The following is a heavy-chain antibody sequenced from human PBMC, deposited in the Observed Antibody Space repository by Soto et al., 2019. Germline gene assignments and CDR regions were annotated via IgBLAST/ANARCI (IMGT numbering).Heavy chain of an antibody. Sequence: QVQLVQSGTEVKKPGASVKVSCKASGYTFTNYGVNWVRQAPGQGLEWMGWISAHNGNTYYVQKFKGRATMTTDTSTITSYLELRSLTSVDSSVYYCARESWQWLDSWGQGTLVTISP. CDR1: GYTFTNYG. CDR3: ARESWQWLDS. CDR2: ISAHNGNT. D-gene: IGHD3-10*01. V-gene: IGHV1-18*01. J-gene: IGHJ5*01.